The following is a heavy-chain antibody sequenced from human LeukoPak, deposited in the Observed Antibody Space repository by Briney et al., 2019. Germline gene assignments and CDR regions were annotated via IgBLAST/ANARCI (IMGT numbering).Heavy chain of an antibody. CDR3: AKDMGGYSYGSPFDY. Sequence: GRSLRLSCAASGFTFDDYAMHWVRQAPGKGLEWVSGISWNSGSMGYADSVKGRFTISRDNAKNSLYLQMNSLRAEDTALYYCAKDMGGYSYGSPFDYWGQGTLVTVSS. J-gene: IGHJ4*02. CDR2: ISWNSGSM. D-gene: IGHD5-18*01. CDR1: GFTFDDYA. V-gene: IGHV3-9*01.